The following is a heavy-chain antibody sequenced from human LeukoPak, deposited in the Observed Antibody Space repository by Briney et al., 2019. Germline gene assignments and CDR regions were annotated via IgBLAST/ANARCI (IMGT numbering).Heavy chain of an antibody. Sequence: SETLSLTCTVSGGSISSSSYYWGWIRQPPGKGLEWIGSIYYSGSTYYNPSLKSRVTISIDTSKNLFSLKLSSVTAADTAVYYCARSDIVGTIEGWFAPWGQGTLVTVSS. CDR1: GGSISSSSYY. V-gene: IGHV4-39*01. CDR2: IYYSGST. CDR3: ARSDIVGTIEGWFAP. D-gene: IGHD5-12*01. J-gene: IGHJ5*02.